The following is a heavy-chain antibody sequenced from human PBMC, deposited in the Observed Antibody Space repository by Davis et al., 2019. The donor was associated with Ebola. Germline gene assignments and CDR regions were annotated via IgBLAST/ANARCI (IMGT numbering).Heavy chain of an antibody. J-gene: IGHJ6*02. V-gene: IGHV1-69*02. CDR3: ASKPAGYDYTMDA. Sequence: AASVKVSCKASGGTFSSYSIHWLRQAPGQGPEWMGRIIPILGKADYVRKFQGRVTITADKSTSTAYMEMSSLRSEDTAVYYCASKPAGYDYTMDAWGQGTTVTVSS. CDR2: IIPILGKA. CDR1: GGTFSSYS.